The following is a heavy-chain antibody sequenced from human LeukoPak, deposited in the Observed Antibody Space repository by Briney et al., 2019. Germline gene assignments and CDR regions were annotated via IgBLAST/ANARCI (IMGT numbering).Heavy chain of an antibody. Sequence: GESLKISCKGSGYSFTNYWIGWVRQMPGKGLEWMGIIYPGDSDTRYSPSFQGQVTISADKSISTAYLQWSSLKASDTAMYYCARQSAGDYYDSSGYYHPSDYWGQGTLVTVSS. CDR2: IYPGDSDT. V-gene: IGHV5-51*01. J-gene: IGHJ4*02. D-gene: IGHD3-22*01. CDR3: ARQSAGDYYDSSGYYHPSDY. CDR1: GYSFTNYW.